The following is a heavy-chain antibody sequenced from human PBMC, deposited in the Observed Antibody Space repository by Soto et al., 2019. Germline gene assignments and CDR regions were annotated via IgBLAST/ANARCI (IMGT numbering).Heavy chain of an antibody. CDR3: AKDGQSGFWSGYYLDV. Sequence: VSLRLSCAASGFTFSSYWMHWVRQAPGKGLVWVSRISIDGSRTNYADSVKGRFTISRDNAKNTLYLQMNGLRAEDTAVYYCAKDGQSGFWSGYYLDVWGQGTTVTVSS. D-gene: IGHD3-3*01. CDR1: GFTFSSYW. V-gene: IGHV3-74*01. CDR2: ISIDGSRT. J-gene: IGHJ6*02.